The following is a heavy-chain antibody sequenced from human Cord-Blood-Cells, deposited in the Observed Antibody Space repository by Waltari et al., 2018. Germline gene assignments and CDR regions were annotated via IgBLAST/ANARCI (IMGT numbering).Heavy chain of an antibody. CDR1: GYTFTSYD. D-gene: IGHD6-13*01. CDR2: MNPNGGNT. V-gene: IGHV1-8*01. CDR3: ARGNIAAAGTNWFDP. J-gene: IGHJ5*02. Sequence: QVQLVQSGAEVKKPGASVKVSCKASGYTFTSYDINWVRQATGQGLEWMGWMNPNGGNTGYAQKFQGRVTMTRNTSISTAYMALSSLRCEDTAVYYCARGNIAAAGTNWFDPWGQGTLVTVSS.